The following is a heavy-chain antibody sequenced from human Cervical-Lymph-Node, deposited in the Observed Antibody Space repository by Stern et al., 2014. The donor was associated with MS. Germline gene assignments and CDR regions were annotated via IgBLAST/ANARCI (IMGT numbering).Heavy chain of an antibody. D-gene: IGHD6-19*01. V-gene: IGHV3-15*01. Sequence: VQLVESGGGLVKPGGSLRLSCAASGFTFSNAWMSWVRQAPGKGLEWVGRMKSKTDGGATDYAAPVKGRFTISRDDSKKTLYLQMNSLKTEDTAVYYCTTGPGIAVSWGQGTLVTTSS. CDR3: TTGPGIAVS. CDR2: MKSKTDGGAT. CDR1: GFTFSNAW. J-gene: IGHJ5*02.